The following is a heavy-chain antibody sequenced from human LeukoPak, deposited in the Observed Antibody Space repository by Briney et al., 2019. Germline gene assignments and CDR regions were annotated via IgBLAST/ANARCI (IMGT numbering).Heavy chain of an antibody. CDR1: GYTFTSYG. V-gene: IGHV1-18*01. D-gene: IGHD5-24*01. J-gene: IGHJ4*02. Sequence: ASVKVSCKASGYTFTSYGISWVRQAPGQGLEWMGCISAYNGNTNYAQKLQGRVTMTTDTSTSTEYMELRSLRSDDRAVYYCARAAEMATNSDYWGQGTMVTVSS. CDR2: ISAYNGNT. CDR3: ARAAEMATNSDY.